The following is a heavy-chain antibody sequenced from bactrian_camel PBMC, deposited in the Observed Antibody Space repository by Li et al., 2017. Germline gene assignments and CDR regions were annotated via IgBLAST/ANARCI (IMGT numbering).Heavy chain of an antibody. J-gene: IGHJ4*01. CDR2: MGGHGTFS. CDR1: GYMYC. D-gene: IGHD1*01. CDR3: TQDLLIGQSCD. V-gene: IGHV3S1*01. Sequence: HVQLVESGGGSVQSGGSLRLSCAASGYMYCMAWFRQAPGKEREGVATMGGHGTFSYAVSVKGRFTVFRDNTKLTLTMQMNSLKPEDTAMYYCTQDLLIGQSCDWGQGTQVTV.